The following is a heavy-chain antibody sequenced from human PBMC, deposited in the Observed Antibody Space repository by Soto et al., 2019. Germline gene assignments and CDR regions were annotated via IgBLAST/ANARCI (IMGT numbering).Heavy chain of an antibody. Sequence: HPGGSLRLSCAASGFTFSSYWMSWVRQAPGKGLEWVANIKQDGSEKYYVDSVKGRFTISRDNAKNSLYLQMNSLRAEDTAVYYCARGLAVAGTSYAFDIWGQGTMVTVSS. J-gene: IGHJ3*02. V-gene: IGHV3-7*01. CDR1: GFTFSSYW. CDR2: IKQDGSEK. D-gene: IGHD6-19*01. CDR3: ARGLAVAGTSYAFDI.